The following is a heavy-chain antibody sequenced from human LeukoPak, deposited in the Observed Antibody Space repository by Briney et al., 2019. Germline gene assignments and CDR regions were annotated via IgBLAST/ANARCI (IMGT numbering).Heavy chain of an antibody. CDR1: GGSIRSGNYY. CDR2: MYYSGST. J-gene: IGHJ3*02. V-gene: IGHV4-39*01. D-gene: IGHD1-26*01. Sequence: SETLSLTCTVSGGSIRSGNYYWGWVRQPPGKGLEWIGCMYYSGSTYYNPSLESRLTISIDASKNQFSLKLTSVTAADTAVYYCASFGVIVGGRQTYDAHDIWGQGTMVTISS. CDR3: ASFGVIVGGRQTYDAHDI.